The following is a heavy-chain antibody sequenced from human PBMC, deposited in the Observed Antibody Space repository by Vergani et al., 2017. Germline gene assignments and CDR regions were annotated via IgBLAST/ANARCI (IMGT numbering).Heavy chain of an antibody. D-gene: IGHD1-1*01. CDR3: ARALDGFDP. J-gene: IGHJ5*02. CDR2: ISSSGSTI. CDR1: GFTFSSYE. V-gene: IGHV3-48*03. Sequence: EVQLVESGGVVVQPGGSLRLSCAASGFTFSSYEMNWVRQAPGKGLEWVSYISSSGSTIYYADSVKGRFTISRDNAKNSLYLQMNSLRAEDTAVYYCARALDGFDPWGQGTLVTVSS.